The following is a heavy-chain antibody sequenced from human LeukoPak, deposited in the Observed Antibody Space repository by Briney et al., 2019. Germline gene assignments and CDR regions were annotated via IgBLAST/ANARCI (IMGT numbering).Heavy chain of an antibody. CDR2: ISGTSAYI. V-gene: IGHV3-21*01. CDR1: GFTFSSYG. J-gene: IGHJ3*01. D-gene: IGHD3-3*01. Sequence: GGSLRLSCAASGFTFSSYGMNWVRQAPGKGLEWVSSISGTSAYIYYADSVRGRFTISRDDSKNTMFLQMNSLRAEDTAVYHCARDRSGYANDAFDFWGQGTMVTVSS. CDR3: ARDRSGYANDAFDF.